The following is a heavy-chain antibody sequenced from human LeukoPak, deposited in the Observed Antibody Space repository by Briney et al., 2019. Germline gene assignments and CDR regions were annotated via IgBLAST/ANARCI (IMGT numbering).Heavy chain of an antibody. CDR1: GGSFSSYT. V-gene: IGHV1-69*06. CDR2: IIPIVGTA. Sequence: KLACKAYGGSFSSYTVSWVRQPPGQGLEWIGGIIPIVGTANYARTMQGSSTITAATSTTTVFMYLSGQSSEDAAVYYCARDSPIAHWGQGTLVTVSS. J-gene: IGHJ4*02. CDR3: ARDSPIAH.